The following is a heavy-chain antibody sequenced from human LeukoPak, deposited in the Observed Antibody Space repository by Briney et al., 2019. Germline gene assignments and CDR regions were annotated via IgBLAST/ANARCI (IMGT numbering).Heavy chain of an antibody. CDR1: GGSFSSGYYC. D-gene: IGHD4-17*01. J-gene: IGHJ4*02. CDR3: ARERAVTTYYYFDY. CDR2: IYYSGST. V-gene: IGHV4-61*01. Sequence: SETLSLTCSISGGSFSSGYYCWGWVRQPPGKGLEWIGYIYYSGSTNYNPSLKSRVTISVDTSKNQFSLKLSSVTVADTAVYYCARERAVTTYYYFDYWGQGTLVTVSS.